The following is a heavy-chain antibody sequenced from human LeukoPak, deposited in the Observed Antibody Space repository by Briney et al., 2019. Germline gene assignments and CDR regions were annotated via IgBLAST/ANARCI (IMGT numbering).Heavy chain of an antibody. J-gene: IGHJ4*02. CDR3: AKELGIAAAPTVGFDY. CDR1: GFTFSSYG. Sequence: QPGGSLRLSCAASGFTFSSYGMHWVRQAPGKGLEWVAFIRYDGSNKYYADSVKGRFTISRDNSKNTLYLQMNSLRAEDTAVYYCAKELGIAAAPTVGFDYWGQGTLVTVSS. CDR2: IRYDGSNK. V-gene: IGHV3-30*02. D-gene: IGHD6-13*01.